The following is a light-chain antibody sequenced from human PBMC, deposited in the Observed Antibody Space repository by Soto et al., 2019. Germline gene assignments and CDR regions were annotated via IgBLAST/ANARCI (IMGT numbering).Light chain of an antibody. CDR2: EVT. CDR1: SSDVGGYSY. V-gene: IGLV2-8*01. CDR3: SSYAGSNNYV. J-gene: IGLJ1*01. Sequence: QSALTQPPSASGSPGQSVTISCTGTSSDVGGYSYVSWYQQHPGKAPKLMISEVTKRPSGVPDRFSGSKSGNTASLTVSGLQDEDEADYYCSSYAGSNNYVFGSGTKVTV.